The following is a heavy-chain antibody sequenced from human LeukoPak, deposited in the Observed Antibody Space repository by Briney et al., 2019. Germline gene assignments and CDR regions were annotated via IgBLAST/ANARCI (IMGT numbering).Heavy chain of an antibody. CDR2: IYYSGST. CDR3: ARDRAHYGLNWFDP. D-gene: IGHD4-17*01. CDR1: GGSISSGDYY. V-gene: IGHV4-30-4*08. J-gene: IGHJ5*02. Sequence: PSQTLSLTCTVSGGSISSGDYYWSWIRQPPGKGLEWIGYIYYSGSTYYNPSLKSRVTISVDTSKNQFSLKLSSVTAADTAVYYCARDRAHYGLNWFDPWGQGTLSPSPQ.